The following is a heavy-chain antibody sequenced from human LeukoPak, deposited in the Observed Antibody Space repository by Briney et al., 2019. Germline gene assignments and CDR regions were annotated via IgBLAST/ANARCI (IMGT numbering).Heavy chain of an antibody. V-gene: IGHV3-30*02. CDR3: AKGSSSYFDY. D-gene: IGHD6-13*01. Sequence: PGGSLRLSCAASGFTFSSCGMHWVRQAPGKGLEWVAVIWYGGSNKYYADSVKGRFTISRDNSKNTLYLQMNSLRAEDTAVYYCAKGSSSYFDYWGQGTLVTVSS. CDR2: IWYGGSNK. J-gene: IGHJ4*02. CDR1: GFTFSSCG.